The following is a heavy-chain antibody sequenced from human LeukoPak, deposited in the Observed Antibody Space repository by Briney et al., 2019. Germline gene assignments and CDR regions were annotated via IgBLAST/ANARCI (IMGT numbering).Heavy chain of an antibody. Sequence: GGSLRLSCAASGFDFSSNWMHWVRHAPGQGLVWVSRIKGDGISTNYADSVKGRFTISRDIAKNTLYLQMNSLRAEDTAVYYCASRQFNGWFDPWGQGTLVTVSS. J-gene: IGHJ5*01. D-gene: IGHD2-8*01. V-gene: IGHV3-74*01. CDR1: GFDFSSNW. CDR3: ASRQFNGWFDP. CDR2: IKGDGIST.